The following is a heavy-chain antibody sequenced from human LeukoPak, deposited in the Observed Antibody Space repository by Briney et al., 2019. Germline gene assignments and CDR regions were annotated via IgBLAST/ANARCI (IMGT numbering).Heavy chain of an antibody. Sequence: ASVKVSSKASNYTFTSYGIIWVRQAPGQGLEWMGWINAYNGNTNYAQNLHDRVTMLTDTSTSTACMELRSLRSDDTAVYYCARGFCSLTSCWGFSDSWGQGTLVTVSS. CDR3: ARGFCSLTSCWGFSDS. CDR1: NYTFTSYG. V-gene: IGHV1-18*01. CDR2: INAYNGNT. D-gene: IGHD2-2*01. J-gene: IGHJ4*02.